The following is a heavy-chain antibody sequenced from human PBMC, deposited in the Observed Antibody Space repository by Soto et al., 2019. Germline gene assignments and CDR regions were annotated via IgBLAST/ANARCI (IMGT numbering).Heavy chain of an antibody. J-gene: IGHJ5*02. D-gene: IGHD3-22*01. CDR2: ISSSGSTI. CDR3: ARYYYDSSGYPTEANWFDP. Sequence: GGSLRLSCAASGFTFSSYEMNWVRQAPGKGLEWVSYISSSGSTIYYADSVKGRFTISRDNAKNSLYLQMNSLRAEDTAVYYCARYYYDSSGYPTEANWFDPWGQGTPVTVSS. V-gene: IGHV3-48*03. CDR1: GFTFSSYE.